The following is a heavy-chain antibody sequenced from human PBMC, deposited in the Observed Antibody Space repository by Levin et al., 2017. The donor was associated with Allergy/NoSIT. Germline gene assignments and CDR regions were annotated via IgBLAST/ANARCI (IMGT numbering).Heavy chain of an antibody. CDR1: GFTFSSYA. D-gene: IGHD3-10*01. Sequence: GGSLRLSCSASGFTFSSYAMHWVRQAPGKGLEYVSAISSNGGSTYYADSVKGRFTISRDNSKNTLYLQMSSLRAEDTAVYYCEKESTGSGSYGFYYYYYYMDVWGKGTTVTVSS. V-gene: IGHV3-64D*06. CDR3: EKESTGSGSYGFYYYYYYMDV. CDR2: ISSNGGST. J-gene: IGHJ6*03.